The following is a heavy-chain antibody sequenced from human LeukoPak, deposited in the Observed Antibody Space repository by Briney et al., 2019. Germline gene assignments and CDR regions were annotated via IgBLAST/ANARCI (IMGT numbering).Heavy chain of an antibody. V-gene: IGHV4-34*01. J-gene: IGHJ6*03. Sequence: SETLSLTCAVDGGSFGGYYWSWIRQPPGRGLEWIGEINHSGSTNDNPSLNSRVTISVDTSKNQFSLKLKSVTAADTAVYYCARGAGATPRGSYHYIDVWGKGTTVTVSS. CDR3: ARGAGATPRGSYHYIDV. CDR1: GGSFGGYY. D-gene: IGHD1-26*01. CDR2: INHSGST.